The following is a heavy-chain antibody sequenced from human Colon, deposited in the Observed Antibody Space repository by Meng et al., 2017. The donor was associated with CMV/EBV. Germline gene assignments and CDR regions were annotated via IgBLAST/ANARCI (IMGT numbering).Heavy chain of an antibody. CDR2: IYGAGTTT. D-gene: IGHD1-14*01. CDR3: AKDRTPDGLFEFDF. Sequence: GGSLRLSCLASGFTFRTFSMNWVRQAPGKGLEWVSIIYGAGTTTIYADSVKGRFTISQDDSKNTVYLQMNNLRADDTATYYCAKDRTPDGLFEFDFWGRGTLVTVSS. CDR1: GFTFRTFS. J-gene: IGHJ4*02. V-gene: IGHV3-23*03.